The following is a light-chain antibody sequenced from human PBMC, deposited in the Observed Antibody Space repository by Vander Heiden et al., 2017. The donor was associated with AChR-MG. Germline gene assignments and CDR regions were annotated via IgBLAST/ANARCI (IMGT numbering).Light chain of an antibody. V-gene: IGKV3-15*01. J-gene: IGKJ1*01. CDR3: QQGDTWPRT. Sequence: EIVMTQSPATLSVSPGERATLSCRASQSVFSNLAWYQQKPGQAPRLLIFGASTRATGIPDRFSGSGSGTEFTLTISSLQSEDFAVYFCQQGDTWPRTFGQGMKVEIK. CDR1: QSVFSN. CDR2: GAS.